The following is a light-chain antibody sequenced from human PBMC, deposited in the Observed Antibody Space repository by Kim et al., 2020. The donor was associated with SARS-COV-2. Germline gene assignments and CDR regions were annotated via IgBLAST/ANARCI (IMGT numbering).Light chain of an antibody. J-gene: IGLJ3*02. CDR1: SSDVGGYNY. V-gene: IGLV2-11*01. Sequence: QSALTQPRSVSGSPGQSVTISCTGTSSDVGGYNYVSWYQQFPGKAPKLMIYDVSKRPTGVPDHFSGSKSGNTASLTISGLQAEDEADYYCCSYAGSDTQWVFGGGTKLTVL. CDR2: DVS. CDR3: CSYAGSDTQWV.